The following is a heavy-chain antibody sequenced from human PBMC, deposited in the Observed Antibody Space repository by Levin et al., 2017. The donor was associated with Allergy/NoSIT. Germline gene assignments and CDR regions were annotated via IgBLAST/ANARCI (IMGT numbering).Heavy chain of an antibody. D-gene: IGHD3-10*01. V-gene: IGHV3-30*18. CDR3: AKDRYYGSGSSNAPDY. J-gene: IGHJ4*02. Sequence: GGSLRLSCAASGFTFSSYGMHWVRQAPGKGLEWVAVISYDGSNKYYADSVKGRFTISRDNSKNTLYLQMNSLRAEDTAVYYCAKDRYYGSGSSNAPDYWGQGTLVTVSS. CDR1: GFTFSSYG. CDR2: ISYDGSNK.